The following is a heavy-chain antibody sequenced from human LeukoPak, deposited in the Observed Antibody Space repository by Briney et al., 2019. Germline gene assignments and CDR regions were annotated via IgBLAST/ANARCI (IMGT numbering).Heavy chain of an antibody. J-gene: IGHJ4*02. CDR3: AKDRDYCGSGSIFDY. Sequence: PGGSLRLSCAASGFTFSSYGMHWVRQAPGKGLEWVAFIRYDGSNKYYADSVKGRFTISRDNSKNTLYLQMNSLRAEDTAVYYCAKDRDYCGSGSIFDYWGQGTLVTVSS. CDR1: GFTFSSYG. CDR2: IRYDGSNK. D-gene: IGHD3-10*01. V-gene: IGHV3-30*02.